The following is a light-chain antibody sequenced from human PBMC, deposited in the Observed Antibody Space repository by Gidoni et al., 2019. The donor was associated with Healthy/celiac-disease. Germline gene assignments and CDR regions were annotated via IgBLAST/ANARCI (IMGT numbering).Light chain of an antibody. CDR2: DAS. J-gene: IGKJ1*01. V-gene: IGKV3-11*01. CDR1: QSVSSY. CDR3: QQRSNWPPTWT. Sequence: EIVLTQSPATLSLSPGERATLSCRASQSVSSYLAWYQQNPGQAPRHLSYDASNRATGIPARFSGSGSWTDFTLTISSLEPEDFAVYYCQQRSNWPPTWTFGQGTKVEIK.